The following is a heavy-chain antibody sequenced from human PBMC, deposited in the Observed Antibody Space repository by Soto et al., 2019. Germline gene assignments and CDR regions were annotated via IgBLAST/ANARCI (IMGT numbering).Heavy chain of an antibody. CDR1: VFTFSSYG. CDR3: ARGPYSSSWYWDY. CDR2: IWYDGSNK. J-gene: IGHJ4*02. D-gene: IGHD6-13*01. V-gene: IGHV3-33*01. Sequence: QVQLVESGGGVVQPGRSLRLSCAGSVFTFSSYGVHWVRQAPGKGLEWVAVIWYDGSNKYYADSVKGRFTISRDNSKNTLYLQMNSLRAEDTAVYYCARGPYSSSWYWDYWGQGTLVTVSS.